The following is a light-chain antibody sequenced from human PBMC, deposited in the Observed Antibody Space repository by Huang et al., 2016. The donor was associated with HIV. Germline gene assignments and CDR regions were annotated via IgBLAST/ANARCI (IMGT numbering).Light chain of an antibody. CDR2: DAS. Sequence: EIVLTQSPAALSLSPGERATLSCRASQSVSRFLAWYQQKAGQAPRLLIYDASNRAIDIPARFSGSGSGTEFTLTISSLEPEDFAVYYCQQRSSWPRVTFGGGPKWSSN. CDR1: QSVSRF. V-gene: IGKV3-11*01. CDR3: QQRSSWPRVT. J-gene: IGKJ4*01.